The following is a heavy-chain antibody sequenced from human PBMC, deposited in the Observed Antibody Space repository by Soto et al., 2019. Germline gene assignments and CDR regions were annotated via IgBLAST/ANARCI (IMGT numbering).Heavy chain of an antibody. CDR3: ARDRVVPAAIPFDY. CDR1: GFTFSSYS. V-gene: IGHV3-48*02. Sequence: EVQLVESGGGLVQPGGSLRLSCAASGFTFSSYSMNWVRQAPGKGLEWVSYISSSSSTIYYADSVKGRFTISRDNANNSLYLQMNSLRDEDTAVYYCARDRVVPAAIPFDYWGQGTLVTVSS. CDR2: ISSSSSTI. J-gene: IGHJ4*02. D-gene: IGHD2-2*01.